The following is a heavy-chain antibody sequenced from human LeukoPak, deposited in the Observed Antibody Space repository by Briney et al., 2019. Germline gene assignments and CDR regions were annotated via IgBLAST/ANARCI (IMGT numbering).Heavy chain of an antibody. CDR1: GFTFRSYW. CDR3: AREEHYDFWSGYYYYYGMDV. CDR2: IKQVGSEK. D-gene: IGHD3-3*01. J-gene: IGHJ6*02. V-gene: IGHV3-7*01. Sequence: PGGSLRLSCAASGFTFRSYWMSWVRQAPGKGLEWVANIKQVGSEKYYVDSVKGRFTISRDNAKNSLYLQMNSLRAEDTAVYYCAREEHYDFWSGYYYYYGMDVWGQGTTVTVSS.